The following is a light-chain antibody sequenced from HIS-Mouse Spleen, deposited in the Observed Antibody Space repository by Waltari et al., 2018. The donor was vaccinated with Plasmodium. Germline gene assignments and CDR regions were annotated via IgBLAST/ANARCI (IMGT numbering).Light chain of an antibody. CDR3: YSTDSSGNHRV. CDR1: ALPKTS. J-gene: IGLJ3*02. V-gene: IGLV3-10*01. CDR2: EDS. Sequence: SYELAQPPSVSVSPAQTARTTCYGDALPKTSDDCYQQKSGQAPVLVIYEDSKRPSGIPERFSGSSSGTMATLTISGAQVEDEADYYCYSTDSSGNHRVFGGGTKLTVL.